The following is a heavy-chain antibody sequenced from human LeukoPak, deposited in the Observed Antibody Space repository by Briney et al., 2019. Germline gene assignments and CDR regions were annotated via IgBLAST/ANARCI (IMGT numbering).Heavy chain of an antibody. CDR1: GYTFTSYG. D-gene: IGHD5-12*01. V-gene: IGHV1-18*01. CDR2: ISAYNGNT. J-gene: IGHJ5*02. CDR3: TSTGYSGHDPLHH. Sequence: VASVKVSCKASGYTFTSYGISWVRQAPGQGLEWMGWISAYNGNTKYAQTLQGRVTMTTDTSTSTAYMELRSLRSDDTAVYYCTSTGYSGHDPLHHWGRGTLVTVSS.